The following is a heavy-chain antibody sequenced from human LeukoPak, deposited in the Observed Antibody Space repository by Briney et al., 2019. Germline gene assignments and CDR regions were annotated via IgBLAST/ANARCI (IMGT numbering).Heavy chain of an antibody. CDR3: ATAYGAYGDYEY. CDR2: ISAYNGNT. V-gene: IGHV1-18*01. Sequence: ASVKVSCKASGYTFTSYGISWVRQAPGQGLEWMGWISAYNGNTNYAQKFQGRVTMTEDTSTDTAYMELSSLRSEDTAVYYCATAYGAYGDYEYWGQGTLVTVSS. J-gene: IGHJ4*02. CDR1: GYTFTSYG. D-gene: IGHD4-17*01.